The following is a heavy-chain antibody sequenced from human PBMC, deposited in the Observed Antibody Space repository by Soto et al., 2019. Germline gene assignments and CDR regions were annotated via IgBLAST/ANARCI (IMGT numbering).Heavy chain of an antibody. Sequence: PSETLSLTCAVSGASISSSNWWSWIRQSPGKWLEWIGKIYHTGSTDYNPSLKSRVAMSVDKSKNYFSLKLTSVTAADTAVYYCARGDDYSDYAECVDPWGQRTLVTVS. V-gene: IGHV4-4*02. D-gene: IGHD4-17*01. CDR1: GASISSSNW. J-gene: IGHJ5*02. CDR3: ARGDDYSDYAECVDP. CDR2: IYHTGST.